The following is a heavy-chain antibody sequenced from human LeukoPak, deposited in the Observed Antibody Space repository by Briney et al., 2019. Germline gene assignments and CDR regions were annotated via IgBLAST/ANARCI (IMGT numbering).Heavy chain of an antibody. D-gene: IGHD3-3*01. CDR2: IYYSGST. CDR3: ARHSLYDFWSGYSRDY. CDR1: GGSISSSSYY. V-gene: IGHV4-39*01. Sequence: SETLSLTCTVSGGSISSSSYYWGWIRQPPGKGLEWIGNIYYSGSTYYNPSLKSRVTISVDTSKNQFSLKVSSVTAADTAVYYCARHSLYDFWSGYSRDYWGQGTLVTVSS. J-gene: IGHJ4*02.